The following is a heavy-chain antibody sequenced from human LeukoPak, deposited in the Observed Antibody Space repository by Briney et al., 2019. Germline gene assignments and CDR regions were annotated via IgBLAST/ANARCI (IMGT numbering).Heavy chain of an antibody. D-gene: IGHD2-15*01. Sequence: SLPTPVKPTQTLPLTCAFAGFSLSTTGVHVGCSRQPPGKGLEGLGPIYWDVDKRYSPSLKSRLTITKDTSKNQVVLTMTNMDPVDTATYYCAHRHEYCSGGSCYPGTLVDYWGQGTLVTVSS. CDR2: IYWDVDK. CDR1: GFSLSTTGVH. J-gene: IGHJ4*02. V-gene: IGHV2-5*02. CDR3: AHRHEYCSGGSCYPGTLVDY.